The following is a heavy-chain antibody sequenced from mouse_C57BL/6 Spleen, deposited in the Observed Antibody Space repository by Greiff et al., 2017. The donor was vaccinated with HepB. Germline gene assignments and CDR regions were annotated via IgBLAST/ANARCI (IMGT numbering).Heavy chain of an antibody. CDR1: GYSITSGYY. Sequence: EVKLMESGPGLVKPSQSLSLTCSVTGYSITSGYYWNWIRQFPGNKLEWMGYISYDGSNNYNPSLKNRISITRDTSKNQFFLKLNSVTTEDTATYYCARDLPWYFDVWGTGTTVTVSS. CDR3: ARDLPWYFDV. CDR2: ISYDGSN. J-gene: IGHJ1*03. V-gene: IGHV3-6*01.